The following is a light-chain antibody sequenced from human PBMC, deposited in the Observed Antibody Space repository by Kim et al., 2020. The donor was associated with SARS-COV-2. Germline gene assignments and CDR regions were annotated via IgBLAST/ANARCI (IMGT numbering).Light chain of an antibody. Sequence: QTVRITGQGDSLRSYYASWYQQKPGQAPVLVIYGKNNRPSGIPDRFSGSSSGNTASLTITGAQAEDEADYYCNSRDSSGNHVVFGGGTQLTVL. CDR2: GKN. CDR1: SLRSYY. CDR3: NSRDSSGNHVV. V-gene: IGLV3-19*01. J-gene: IGLJ2*01.